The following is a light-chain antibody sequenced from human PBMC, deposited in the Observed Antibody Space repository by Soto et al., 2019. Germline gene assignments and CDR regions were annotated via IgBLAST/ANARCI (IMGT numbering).Light chain of an antibody. CDR3: QQYNSWPLT. V-gene: IGKV3D-15*01. J-gene: IGKJ4*01. CDR1: QRVGSD. Sequence: EIVMPQSPATLSVSVGERATLSCRASQRVGSDLAWYQQKPGQAPRLVIYDIFTRDTGVPTRISGSGSGTEFTLTISSLQSEDFAVYYCQQYNSWPLTFGGGTKVDIK. CDR2: DIF.